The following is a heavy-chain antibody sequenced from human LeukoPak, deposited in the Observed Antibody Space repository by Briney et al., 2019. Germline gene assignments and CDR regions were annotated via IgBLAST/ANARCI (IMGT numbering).Heavy chain of an antibody. Sequence: SAKVSCKASGGTFSSYAISWVRQAPGQGLEWMGGIVPIFGTANYAQKFQGRVTITADESTSTAYMELSSLRSEDTAVYYCARDHRERYGEDGYWFDPWGQGTLVTVSS. CDR2: IVPIFGTA. CDR3: ARDHRERYGEDGYWFDP. CDR1: GGTFSSYA. D-gene: IGHD4-17*01. V-gene: IGHV1-69*13. J-gene: IGHJ5*02.